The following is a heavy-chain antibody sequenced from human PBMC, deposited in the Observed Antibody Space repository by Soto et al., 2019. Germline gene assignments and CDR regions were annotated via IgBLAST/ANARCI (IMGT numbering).Heavy chain of an antibody. Sequence: GGSLRLSCAASGFTFSDYCMSWIRQAPGKGLEWVSYISSSGSTIYYADSVKGRFTISRDNAKNSLYLQMNSLRAEDTAVYYCASVEVVAANYYYYGMDVWGQGTTVTVSS. J-gene: IGHJ6*02. V-gene: IGHV3-11*01. D-gene: IGHD2-15*01. CDR3: ASVEVVAANYYYYGMDV. CDR2: ISSSGSTI. CDR1: GFTFSDYC.